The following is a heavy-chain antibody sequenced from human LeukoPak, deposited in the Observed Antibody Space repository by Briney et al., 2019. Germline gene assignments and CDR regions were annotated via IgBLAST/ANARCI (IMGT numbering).Heavy chain of an antibody. V-gene: IGHV3-30*02. CDR1: GFTFSSYG. Sequence: GGSLRLSCAASGFTFSSYGMHWVRQAPGKGLEWVAFIRYDGSNKYYADSVKGRFTISRDNSKNTLYLQMNSLRAEDTAVYYCAKDPKPWYSSSWRYYFDYWGQGTLVTVSS. D-gene: IGHD6-13*01. J-gene: IGHJ4*02. CDR3: AKDPKPWYSSSWRYYFDY. CDR2: IRYDGSNK.